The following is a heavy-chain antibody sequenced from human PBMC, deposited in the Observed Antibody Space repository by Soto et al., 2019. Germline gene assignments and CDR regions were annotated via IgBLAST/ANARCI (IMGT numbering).Heavy chain of an antibody. CDR2: ISAYNVNT. Sequence: ASVKVSCKASGYTFTSYGISWVRQAPGQGLEWMGWISAYNVNTNYAQKLQGRVTMTTDTSTSTAYMELRSLRSDDTAVYYCARGDSNYPYYYYGMDVWGQGTTVTVSS. V-gene: IGHV1-18*01. CDR3: ARGDSNYPYYYYGMDV. D-gene: IGHD4-4*01. CDR1: GYTFTSYG. J-gene: IGHJ6*02.